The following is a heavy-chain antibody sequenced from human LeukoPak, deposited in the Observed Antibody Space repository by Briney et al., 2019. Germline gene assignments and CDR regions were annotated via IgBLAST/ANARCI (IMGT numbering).Heavy chain of an antibody. V-gene: IGHV1-2*02. Sequence: GASVKVSCKASGYTFTGYYMHWVRQAPGQGLEWMGWISPNSGGTNYAQKFQGRVTMTRDTSISTAYMELSRLRSDDTAVYYCARVAVAGTGVDPWGQGTLVTVSS. CDR3: ARVAVAGTGVDP. CDR1: GYTFTGYY. CDR2: ISPNSGGT. D-gene: IGHD6-19*01. J-gene: IGHJ5*02.